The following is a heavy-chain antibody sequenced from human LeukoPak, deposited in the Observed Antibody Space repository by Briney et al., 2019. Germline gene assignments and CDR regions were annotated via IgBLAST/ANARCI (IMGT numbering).Heavy chain of an antibody. J-gene: IGHJ4*02. CDR3: ARGVGLLLPGVFDY. Sequence: GGSLRLSCAASGFTLSSYSMAWVRQAPGKGLEWVSSISSSGTYIYYADSVKGRFTISRDNAKNSLYLQMDSLRAEDTALYYCARGVGLLLPGVFDYWGQATLVTVSS. CDR1: GFTLSSYS. CDR2: ISSSGTYI. D-gene: IGHD2-15*01. V-gene: IGHV3-21*01.